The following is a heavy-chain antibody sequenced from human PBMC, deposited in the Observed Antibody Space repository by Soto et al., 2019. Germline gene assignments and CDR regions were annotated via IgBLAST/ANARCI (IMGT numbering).Heavy chain of an antibody. V-gene: IGHV1-69*06. D-gene: IGHD3-22*01. J-gene: IGHJ5*02. Sequence: QVQLVQSGPEVKKPVSSVNVSCKTSGGVFSTFVITWVRQAPGQGLEWMGQIVPIFGSVKYAQKFQGRVTLTADKGTRTAFMELSGLRFEDTAVYYCVREGSQHSGNSGTWFDPWGQGSLVTVSS. CDR3: VREGSQHSGNSGTWFDP. CDR1: GGVFSTFV. CDR2: IVPIFGSV.